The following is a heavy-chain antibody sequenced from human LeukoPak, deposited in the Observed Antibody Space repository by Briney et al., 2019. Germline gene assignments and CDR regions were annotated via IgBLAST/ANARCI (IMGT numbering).Heavy chain of an antibody. CDR1: GGSISNGGYY. CDR3: AKIVVVPAANWFDP. Sequence: PSQTLSLTCTVSGGSISNGGYYWSWIRQHPGKGLEWIGYIYYSGSTYYNPSLKSRVTISVDTPKNQFSLKLSSVTAADTAVYYCAKIVVVPAANWFDPWGQGTLVTVSS. V-gene: IGHV4-31*03. J-gene: IGHJ5*02. D-gene: IGHD2-2*01. CDR2: IYYSGST.